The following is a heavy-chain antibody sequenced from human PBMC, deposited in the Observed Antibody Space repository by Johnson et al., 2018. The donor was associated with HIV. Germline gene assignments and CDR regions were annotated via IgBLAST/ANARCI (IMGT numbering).Heavy chain of an antibody. V-gene: IGHV3-30-3*01. J-gene: IGHJ3*02. D-gene: IGHD6-13*01. CDR3: ARDYQDSRIDAFDI. Sequence: QVQLVESGGGVVQPGRSLRLSCAASGFTFSSYTMHWVRQAPGKGLEWVALISYDGSSKYYADSVKGRFTISRDNSKNTLYLQMNSLRAGDTAVYYCARDYQDSRIDAFDIWGQGTMVTVSS. CDR2: ISYDGSSK. CDR1: GFTFSSYT.